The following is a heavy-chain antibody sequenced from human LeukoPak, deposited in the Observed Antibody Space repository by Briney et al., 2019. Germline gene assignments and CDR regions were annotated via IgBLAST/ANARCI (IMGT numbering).Heavy chain of an antibody. D-gene: IGHD3-10*01. CDR2: IHYSGGT. CDR1: GGSITSHF. V-gene: IGHV4-59*11. CDR3: ARLVWLGESPGSWFDS. Sequence: SETLSLTCSVSGGSITSHFWSWIRQPPGKGLEWIGYIHYSGGTNYNPSLKSRVTISPGTSKNQLFLKLNSVTAADTAVYYCARLVWLGESPGSWFDSWGQGTLVTVSS. J-gene: IGHJ5*01.